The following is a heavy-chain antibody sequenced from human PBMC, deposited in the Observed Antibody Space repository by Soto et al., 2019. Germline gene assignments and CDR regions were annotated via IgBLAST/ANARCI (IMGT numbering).Heavy chain of an antibody. V-gene: IGHV6-1*01. CDR2: TYYRSKWYN. CDR3: ARDKLPAAAVISYNWFDP. D-gene: IGHD6-13*01. CDR1: GDSVSSNSAA. J-gene: IGHJ5*02. Sequence: SQTLSLTCAISGDSVSSNSAAWNWIRQSPSRGLEWLGRTYYRSKWYNDYAVSVKSRITINPDTSKNQFSLQLNSVTPEDTAVYYCARDKLPAAAVISYNWFDPWGQGTLVTVSS.